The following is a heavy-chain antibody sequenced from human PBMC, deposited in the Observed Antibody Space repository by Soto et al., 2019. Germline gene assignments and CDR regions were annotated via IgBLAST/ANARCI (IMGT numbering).Heavy chain of an antibody. CDR2: ISGSGGST. D-gene: IGHD5-12*01. CDR3: AKDNKMATIKIEYFQH. CDR1: GFTFSSYA. J-gene: IGHJ1*01. V-gene: IGHV3-23*01. Sequence: EVQLLESGGGLVQPGGSLRLSCAASGFTFSSYAMSWVRQAPGKGLEWVSAISGSGGSTYYADSVKGRFTISRDNSKNTLYLQMNSLRAEDTAVYYCAKDNKMATIKIEYFQHWGQGTLVTVSS.